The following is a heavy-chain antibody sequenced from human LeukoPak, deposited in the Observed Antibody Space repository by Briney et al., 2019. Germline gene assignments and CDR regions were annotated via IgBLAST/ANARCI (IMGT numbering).Heavy chain of an antibody. CDR1: GGSISSYY. J-gene: IGHJ4*02. CDR2: IYTSGST. CDR3: ANTGSGSYYGSGSYPGHFDY. D-gene: IGHD3-10*01. V-gene: IGHV4-4*07. Sequence: SETLSLTCTVSGGSISSYYWSWIRQPAGKGLEWIGRIYTSGSTNYNPSLKSRVTMSVDTSKNQFSLKLSSVTAADTAVYYCANTGSGSYYGSGSYPGHFDYWGQGTLVTVSS.